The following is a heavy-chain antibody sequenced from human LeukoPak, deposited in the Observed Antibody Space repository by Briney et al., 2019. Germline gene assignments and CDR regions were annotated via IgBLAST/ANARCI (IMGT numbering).Heavy chain of an antibody. V-gene: IGHV4-4*07. CDR1: GGSIGSHY. J-gene: IGHJ5*01. Sequence: MTSETLSLTFSVSGGSIGSHYWNWIRQPAGKGLEWIGHIYTSGSTNYNPSLRSRVTISVDKSKNYFSLRLTSMTAADTAVYYCARSYDSGWYGFDSWGQGTLVTVSS. CDR2: IYTSGST. D-gene: IGHD6-19*01. CDR3: ARSYDSGWYGFDS.